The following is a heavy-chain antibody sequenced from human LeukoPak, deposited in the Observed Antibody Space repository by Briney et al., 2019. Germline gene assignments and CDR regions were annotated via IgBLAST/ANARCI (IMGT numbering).Heavy chain of an antibody. J-gene: IGHJ4*02. Sequence: PSETLSLTCTVSGGSISSYYWSWIRQPPGKGLEWIGYIYCTENTNYNPSLKSRVTISVDTSKNQFSLNLTSVTAADTAVYYCAGGNFYDSRGHPYHFHYWGQGTLVTVPS. CDR3: AGGNFYDSRGHPYHFHY. V-gene: IGHV4-59*01. CDR1: GGSISSYY. D-gene: IGHD3-22*01. CDR2: IYCTENT.